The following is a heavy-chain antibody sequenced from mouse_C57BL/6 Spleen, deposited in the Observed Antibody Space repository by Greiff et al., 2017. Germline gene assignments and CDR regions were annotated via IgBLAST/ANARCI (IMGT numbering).Heavy chain of an antibody. Sequence: VKLQESGPELVKPGASVKISCKASGYAFSSSWMNWVKQRPGKGLEWIGRIYPGDGDTNYNGKFKGKATLTADKSSSTAYMQLSSLTSEDSAVYFCAREDSSGQAWFAYWGQGTLVTVSA. D-gene: IGHD3-2*02. J-gene: IGHJ3*01. CDR1: GYAFSSSW. CDR2: IYPGDGDT. CDR3: AREDSSGQAWFAY. V-gene: IGHV1-82*01.